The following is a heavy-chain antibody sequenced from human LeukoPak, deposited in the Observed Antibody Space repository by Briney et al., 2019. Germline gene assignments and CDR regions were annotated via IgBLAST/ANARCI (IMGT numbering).Heavy chain of an antibody. CDR2: INPSGGST. J-gene: IGHJ3*02. CDR1: GYTFTSYY. Sequence: GASVKVSCKASGYTFTSYYMHWVRQAPGQGLEWMGIINPSGGSTSYAQKFQGRVTMTRDTSTSTVYMELSSLRSEDTAVYYCARDSLLTVTTGAFDIWGQGTMVTVSS. D-gene: IGHD4-17*01. CDR3: ARDSLLTVTTGAFDI. V-gene: IGHV1-46*01.